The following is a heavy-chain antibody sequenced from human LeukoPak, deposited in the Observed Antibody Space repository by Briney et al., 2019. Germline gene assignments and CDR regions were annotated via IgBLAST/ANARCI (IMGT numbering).Heavy chain of an antibody. D-gene: IGHD3-10*01. V-gene: IGHV3-48*03. CDR1: GFTFSDYE. Sequence: GGSLRLSCAASGFTFSDYEMNWVRQAPGKGLEWVSYISTIGPTMYYADSVKGRFTISRDNAKKSLYLQMNSLRAEDTALYYCARRDYYGSGSPDFWGQGTLVTVSS. CDR3: ARRDYYGSGSPDF. CDR2: ISTIGPTM. J-gene: IGHJ4*02.